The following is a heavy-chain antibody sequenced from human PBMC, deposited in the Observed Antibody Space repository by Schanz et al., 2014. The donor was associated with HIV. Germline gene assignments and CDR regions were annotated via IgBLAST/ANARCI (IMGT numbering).Heavy chain of an antibody. V-gene: IGHV3-21*02. CDR1: GFTFSDYS. CDR2: INNRANSI. J-gene: IGHJ3*01. Sequence: EVQLVESGGGLVKPGGSLRLSCTASGFTFSDYSMNWVRQTPGKGLEWVSFINNRANSIFYADSVRGRFTVSRDNAKKFLYLQMDSLRAEDTALYYCARDPYCRTTSCYSTAFELWGQGTLVTVSS. D-gene: IGHD2-2*01. CDR3: ARDPYCRTTSCYSTAFEL.